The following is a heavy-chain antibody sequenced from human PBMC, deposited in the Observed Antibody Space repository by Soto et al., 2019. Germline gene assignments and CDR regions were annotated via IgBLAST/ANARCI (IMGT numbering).Heavy chain of an antibody. V-gene: IGHV3-48*02. D-gene: IGHD3-16*01. Sequence: GGALRVSCAASGFTLSRYSMNWARQAPGKGLEWVSYISSSSSTIYYADSVKGRFTISRDNAKNSLYLQMNSLRDEDTAVYYCVGGGAFKIDYWGQGTLVTVSS. CDR1: GFTLSRYS. CDR2: ISSSSSTI. J-gene: IGHJ4*02. CDR3: VGGGAFKIDY.